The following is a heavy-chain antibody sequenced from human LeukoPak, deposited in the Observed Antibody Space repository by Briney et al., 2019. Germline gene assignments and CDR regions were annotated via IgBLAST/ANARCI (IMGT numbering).Heavy chain of an antibody. CDR1: GFTLFNYA. J-gene: IGHJ4*02. CDR2: VSGRDTST. Sequence: GAALRLSCAASGFTLFNYAMSWVRQAPGKGVEWVSAVSGRDTSTYYTDSVKGRFTISRDNSKNTLYLQMNSLSAEDTAIYYCAKWGDYDVLTGYYDSDYWGQGTLVTVSS. D-gene: IGHD3-9*01. V-gene: IGHV3-23*01. CDR3: AKWGDYDVLTGYYDSDY.